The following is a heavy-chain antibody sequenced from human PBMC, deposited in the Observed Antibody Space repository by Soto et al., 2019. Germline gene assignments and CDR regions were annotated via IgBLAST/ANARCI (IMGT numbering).Heavy chain of an antibody. D-gene: IGHD3-3*01. CDR1: GFTFSSYG. J-gene: IGHJ6*02. CDR2: ISYDGSNK. Sequence: HPGGSLRLSCAASGFTFSSYGMHWVRQAPGKGLEWVAVISYDGSNKYYADSVKGRFTISRDNSKNTLYLQMNSLRAEDTAVYYCAKVMRPPDFWSGYRNYYYGMDVWGQGTTVTVSS. V-gene: IGHV3-30*18. CDR3: AKVMRPPDFWSGYRNYYYGMDV.